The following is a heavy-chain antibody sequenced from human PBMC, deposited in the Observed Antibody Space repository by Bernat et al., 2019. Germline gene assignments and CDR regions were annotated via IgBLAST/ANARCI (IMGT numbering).Heavy chain of an antibody. CDR3: AKGVRGYSPSHFDY. D-gene: IGHD2-15*01. CDR2: ISGSGATP. CDR1: GFSFGGYA. Sequence: EVQLLESGRGLVQPGGSLRLSCAASGFSFGGYAMSWVRQAPGKGVEWVSGISGSGATPSYADSVKGRFTISRDNSNNIVNLQINSLGAEDTAVYYCAKGVRGYSPSHFDYWGQGTQVVVSA. J-gene: IGHJ4*02. V-gene: IGHV3-23*01.